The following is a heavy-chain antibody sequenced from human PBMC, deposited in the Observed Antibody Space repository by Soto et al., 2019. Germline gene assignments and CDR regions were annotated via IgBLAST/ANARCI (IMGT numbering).Heavy chain of an antibody. Sequence: GGSLRLSCAASGLTFSSYGMHWVRQAPGKGLEWVAVIWYDGSKECYADSVKGRFTISRHNSKKTVYLQMNSLRVEDTAVYYCAKGYSSGWYTLDYWGQGTLVTVSS. J-gene: IGHJ4*02. CDR1: GLTFSSYG. CDR2: IWYDGSKE. D-gene: IGHD6-19*01. CDR3: AKGYSSGWYTLDY. V-gene: IGHV3-33*06.